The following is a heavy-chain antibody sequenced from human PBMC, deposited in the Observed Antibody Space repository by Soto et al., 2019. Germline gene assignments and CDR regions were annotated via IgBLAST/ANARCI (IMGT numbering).Heavy chain of an antibody. V-gene: IGHV4-61*01. J-gene: IGHJ5*02. CDR3: ARGLAPTIFGTVPTPNWFDP. CDR1: GDSVTSDSYF. CDR2: SYYSGYYSGST. Sequence: SETLSLTCTVSGDSVTSDSYFWSWIRQPPGKGLEWIGNSYYSGYYSGSTNHNPSLKSRLTISLDTSKNQFSLRLSSVTSADTAVYYCARGLAPTIFGTVPTPNWFDPWGQGTLVTVSS. D-gene: IGHD3-3*01.